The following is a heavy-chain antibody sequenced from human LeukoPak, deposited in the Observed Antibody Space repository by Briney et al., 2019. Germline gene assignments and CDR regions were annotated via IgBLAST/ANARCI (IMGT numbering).Heavy chain of an antibody. J-gene: IGHJ6*02. CDR1: GFTVRSNY. D-gene: IGHD1-7*01. CDR3: ARFITGTPYGMDV. CDR2: IYSGGST. Sequence: PGGSLRLSCAASGFTVRSNYMSWVRQAPGKGLEWVSVIYSGGSTYYADSVKGRFTISRDNSKNTLYLQMNSLRAEDTAVYYCARFITGTPYGMDVWGQGTTVTVSS. V-gene: IGHV3-53*01.